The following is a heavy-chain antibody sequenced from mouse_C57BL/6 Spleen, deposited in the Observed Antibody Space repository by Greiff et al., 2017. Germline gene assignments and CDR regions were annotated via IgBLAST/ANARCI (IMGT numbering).Heavy chain of an antibody. D-gene: IGHD2-3*01. CDR3: ARGLLYAMDY. V-gene: IGHV1-19*01. CDR2: INPYNGGT. CDR1: GYTFTDYY. Sequence: EVKLQESGPVLVKPGASVKMSCKASGYTFTDYYMNWVKQSHGKSLEWIGVINPYNGGTSYNQKFKGKATLTVDKSSSTAYMELNSLTSEDSAVYYCARGLLYAMDYWGQGTSVTVSS. J-gene: IGHJ4*01.